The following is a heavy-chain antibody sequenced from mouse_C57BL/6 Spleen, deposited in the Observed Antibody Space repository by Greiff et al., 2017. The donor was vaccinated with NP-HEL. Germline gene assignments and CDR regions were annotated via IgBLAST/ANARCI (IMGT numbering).Heavy chain of an antibody. CDR1: GFTFSNYW. V-gene: IGHV6-3*01. Sequence: EVKVEESGGGLVQPGGSMKLSCVASGFTFSNYWMNWVRQSPEKGLEWVAQIRLKSDNYATHYAESVKGRFTISRDDSKSSVYLQMNNLRAEDTGIYYCTVVNYDYDDGIWYYFDYWGQGTTLTVSS. J-gene: IGHJ2*01. CDR2: IRLKSDNYAT. CDR3: TVVNYDYDDGIWYYFDY. D-gene: IGHD2-4*01.